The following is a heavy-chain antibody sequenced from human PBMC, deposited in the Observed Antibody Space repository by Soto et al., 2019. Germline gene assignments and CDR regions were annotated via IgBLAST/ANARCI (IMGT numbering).Heavy chain of an antibody. Sequence: PSETLSLPCPVSGCSISSGDYYWSWIRQPPGKGLEWIGYIYYSGSTYYNPSLKSRVTISVDTSKNQFSLKLSSVTAADTAVYYCARPYGTNGMDVWGQGTTVTVSS. CDR2: IYYSGST. J-gene: IGHJ6*02. D-gene: IGHD1-1*01. V-gene: IGHV4-30-4*01. CDR3: ARPYGTNGMDV. CDR1: GCSISSGDYY.